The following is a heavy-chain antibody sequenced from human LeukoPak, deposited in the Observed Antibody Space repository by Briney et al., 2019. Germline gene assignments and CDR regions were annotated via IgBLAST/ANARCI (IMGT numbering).Heavy chain of an antibody. CDR2: ISSSSSII. CDR3: ARDHGYYDSSDLDY. Sequence: GGSLRLSCADSGFTFSSYSMIWVRQAPGKGLEWVSYISSSSSIIYYADSVKGRFTISRDNAKNSLYLQMNSLRAEDTAVYYCARDHGYYDSSDLDYWGQGTLVTVSS. V-gene: IGHV3-48*04. D-gene: IGHD3-22*01. CDR1: GFTFSSYS. J-gene: IGHJ4*02.